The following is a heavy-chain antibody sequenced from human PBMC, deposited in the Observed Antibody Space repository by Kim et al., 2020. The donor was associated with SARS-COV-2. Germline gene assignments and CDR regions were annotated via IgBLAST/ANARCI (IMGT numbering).Heavy chain of an antibody. V-gene: IGHV3-23*01. Sequence: ADSVKGRFTISRDNSKNTLYLQMNSLRAEDTAVYYCAKDLLTMVRGPGGYWGQGTLVTVSS. CDR3: AKDLLTMVRGPGGY. J-gene: IGHJ4*02. D-gene: IGHD3-10*01.